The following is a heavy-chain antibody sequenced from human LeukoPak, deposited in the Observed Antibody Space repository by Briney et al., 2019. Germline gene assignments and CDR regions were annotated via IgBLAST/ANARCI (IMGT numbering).Heavy chain of an antibody. CDR3: ARGGVSNSWYRTPDY. D-gene: IGHD6-13*01. CDR1: GYSFTNYG. Sequence: ASVKVSCKASGYSFTNYGISWVRQAPGQGLEWMGWISTYDGNTNYVQKLQGRVTMTTDTSTSIAYMELRSLRSDDTAVYYCARGGVSNSWYRTPDYWGQGTLVAVSS. V-gene: IGHV1-18*01. CDR2: ISTYDGNT. J-gene: IGHJ4*02.